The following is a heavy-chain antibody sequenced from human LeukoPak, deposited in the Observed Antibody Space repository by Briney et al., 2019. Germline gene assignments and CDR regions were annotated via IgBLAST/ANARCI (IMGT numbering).Heavy chain of an antibody. CDR2: VIPMFETT. CDR3: ARGPTSDLRTGFFFGYFDD. D-gene: IGHD3/OR15-3a*01. CDR1: GCTFSNGA. Sequence: SVKVSCKASGCTFSNGAISWVRQTPGQGLEWMGRVIPMFETTNYAPKFQGRVTITMDKGTQTAYMDLNRLTSEDTAIYFCARGPTSDLRTGFFFGYFDDWGQGTLITVSS. V-gene: IGHV1-69*05. J-gene: IGHJ4*02.